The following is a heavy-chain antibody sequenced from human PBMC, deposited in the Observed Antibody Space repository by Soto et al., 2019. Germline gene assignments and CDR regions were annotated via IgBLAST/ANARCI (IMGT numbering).Heavy chain of an antibody. Sequence: ASVKVSCKVSGGAFTNYSLNWVRHGPGQGLEWLEGIIPLHDTSNYSLKFRGRVTVTADISSTTVFSALSSLTPDDKATYYCASWSNRNTLYYERLDVWGQGNTVTVSS. J-gene: IGHJ6*02. D-gene: IGHD1-20*01. CDR1: GGAFTNYS. V-gene: IGHV1-69*08. CDR3: ASWSNRNTLYYERLDV. CDR2: IIPLHDTS.